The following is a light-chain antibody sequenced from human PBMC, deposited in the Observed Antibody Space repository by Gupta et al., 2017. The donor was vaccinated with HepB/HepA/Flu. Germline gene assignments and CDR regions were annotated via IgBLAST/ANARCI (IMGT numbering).Light chain of an antibody. Sequence: QSVLTQPPSASGTPGQRVTFSWSGSSSNIATNTVNWYQQLPGMAPKLLINNNDRRPSGVPARFSGSKSGTSASLAISRLQSEDEADYYCAAGDDGLNEVVFGGGTKLTVL. CDR3: AAGDDGLNEVV. J-gene: IGLJ2*01. V-gene: IGLV1-44*01. CDR1: SSNIATNT. CDR2: NND.